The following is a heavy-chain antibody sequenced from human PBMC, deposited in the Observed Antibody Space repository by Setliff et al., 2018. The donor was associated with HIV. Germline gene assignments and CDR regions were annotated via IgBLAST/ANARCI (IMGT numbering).Heavy chain of an antibody. J-gene: IGHJ6*02. Sequence: GASVKVSCKASGDTLSIHPISWVRQAPGRGLDWMGGIIPAFGRANYAQKFQGRVTITTDESTTTVFMELTGLRSEDTAVYYCAGEVLLVTSVGGAYWSHGMDVWGQGTTVTVSS. CDR3: AGEVLLVTSVGGAYWSHGMDV. CDR2: IIPAFGRA. D-gene: IGHD2-21*02. V-gene: IGHV1-69*05. CDR1: GDTLSIHP.